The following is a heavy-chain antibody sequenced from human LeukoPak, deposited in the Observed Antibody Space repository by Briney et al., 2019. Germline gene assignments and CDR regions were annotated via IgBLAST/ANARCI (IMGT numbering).Heavy chain of an antibody. Sequence: PGGSLRLSCAASGFIFSSYWMSWVRQAPGKGLEWVANINQDGSERYSVDSVKGRFTISRDNAKNSLYLQMTSLRVEDTTVYYCARIGPMAAAGTSWYFDLWGRGTLVTVSS. D-gene: IGHD6-13*01. J-gene: IGHJ2*01. CDR3: ARIGPMAAAGTSWYFDL. CDR1: GFIFSSYW. CDR2: INQDGSER. V-gene: IGHV3-7*01.